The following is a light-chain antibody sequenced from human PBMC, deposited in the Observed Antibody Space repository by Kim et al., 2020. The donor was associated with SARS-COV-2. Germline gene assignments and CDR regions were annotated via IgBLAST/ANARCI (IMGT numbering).Light chain of an antibody. V-gene: IGKV3-20*01. CDR1: QSVSSSY. CDR2: GAS. J-gene: IGKJ4*01. Sequence: PGERATLSCRASQSVSSSYLAWYQQKPGQAPRLLIYGASSRATGIPDRFSGSGSGTDFTLTISRLEPEDFAVYYCQQYGSSSALTFGGGTKVEIK. CDR3: QQYGSSSALT.